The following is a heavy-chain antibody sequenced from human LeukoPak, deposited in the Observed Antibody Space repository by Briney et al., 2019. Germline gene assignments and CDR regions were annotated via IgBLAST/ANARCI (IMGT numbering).Heavy chain of an antibody. CDR3: ARDLNDSGSKQGY. CDR2: ISYDGSNK. J-gene: IGHJ4*02. V-gene: IGHV3-30-3*01. Sequence: GGSLILSCAASGFTFGSYAMHWVRQAPGKGLEWVAVISYDGSNKYYADSVKGRFTISRDNSKNTLYLQMNSLRAEDTAVYYCARDLNDSGSKQGYWGQGTLVTVSS. CDR1: GFTFGSYA. D-gene: IGHD1-26*01.